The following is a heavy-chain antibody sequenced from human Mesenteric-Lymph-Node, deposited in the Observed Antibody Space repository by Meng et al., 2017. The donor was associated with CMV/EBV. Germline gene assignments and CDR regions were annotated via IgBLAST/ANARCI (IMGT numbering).Heavy chain of an antibody. CDR2: ISSSSSTI. CDR3: ARDLGGSYSNYYYGMDV. CDR1: GFTFSSYS. J-gene: IGHJ6*02. V-gene: IGHV3-48*04. Sequence: GGSLRLSCAASGFTFSSYSMNWVRQAPGKGLEWVSYISSSSSTIYYADSVKGRFTISRDNAKNSLYLQMNSLRAEDTAAYYCARDLGGSYSNYYYGMDVWGQGTTVTVSS. D-gene: IGHD1-26*01.